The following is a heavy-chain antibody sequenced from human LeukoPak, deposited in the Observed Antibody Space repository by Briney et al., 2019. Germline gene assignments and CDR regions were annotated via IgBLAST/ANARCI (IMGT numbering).Heavy chain of an antibody. V-gene: IGHV4-34*01. CDR2: IYHSGST. J-gene: IGHJ4*02. Sequence: SETLSLTCAVYGGSFSGYYWSWIRQPPGKGLEWIGSIYHSGSTYYNPSLKSRVTISVDTSKNQFSLKLSSVTAADTAVYYCARMYYDYVWGSYRWDYWGQGTLVTVSS. CDR3: ARMYYDYVWGSYRWDY. CDR1: GGSFSGYY. D-gene: IGHD3-16*02.